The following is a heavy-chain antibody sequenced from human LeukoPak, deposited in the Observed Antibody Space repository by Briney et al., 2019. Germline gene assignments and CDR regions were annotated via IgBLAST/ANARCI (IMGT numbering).Heavy chain of an antibody. CDR1: GGSISSGGYY. CDR2: IYYSGST. Sequence: SETLSLTCTVSGGSISSGGYYWSWIRQHPGKGLEWIGYIYYSGSTYYNPCLKSRVTISVDTSKNQFSLKLSSVTAADTAVYYCARVVVAATHYFDYWGQGTLVTVSS. J-gene: IGHJ4*02. D-gene: IGHD2-15*01. V-gene: IGHV4-31*03. CDR3: ARVVVAATHYFDY.